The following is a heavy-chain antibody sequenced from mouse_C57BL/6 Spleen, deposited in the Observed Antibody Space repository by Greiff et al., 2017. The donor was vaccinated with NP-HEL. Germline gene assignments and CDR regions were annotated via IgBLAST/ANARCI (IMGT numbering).Heavy chain of an antibody. CDR2: ISSGGDYI. J-gene: IGHJ1*03. CDR3: TRDQGYYYGSSYGYWYFDV. D-gene: IGHD1-1*01. CDR1: GFTFSSYA. Sequence: EVKVEESGEGLVKPGGSLKLSCAASGFTFSSYAMSWVRQTPEKRLEWVAYISSGGDYIYYADTVKGRFTISRDNARNTLYLQMSSLKSEDTAMYYCTRDQGYYYGSSYGYWYFDVWGTGTTVTVSS. V-gene: IGHV5-9-1*02.